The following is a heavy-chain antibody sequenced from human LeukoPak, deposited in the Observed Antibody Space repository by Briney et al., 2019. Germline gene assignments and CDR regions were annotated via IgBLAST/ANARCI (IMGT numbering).Heavy chain of an antibody. Sequence: PGGSLRLSCAASGFTVSTNYMNWVRQAPGKGLEWVSVIYSGGSTYYADSVKGRFTISRDNSKNTLYLQMNSLRAEDTAVYYCARGGESGYNYGYSDYWGQGTLATVSS. V-gene: IGHV3-53*01. CDR3: ARGGESGYNYGYSDY. D-gene: IGHD5-18*01. CDR2: IYSGGST. J-gene: IGHJ4*02. CDR1: GFTVSTNY.